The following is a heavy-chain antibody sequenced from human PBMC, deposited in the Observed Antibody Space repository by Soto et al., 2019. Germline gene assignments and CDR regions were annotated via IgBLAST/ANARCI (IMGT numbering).Heavy chain of an antibody. V-gene: IGHV1-8*01. CDR3: ARSSSTSSWYYYGMDV. CDR2: TNPNSGNT. J-gene: IGHJ6*02. CDR1: GYTFTSYD. D-gene: IGHD2-2*01. Sequence: QVQLVQSGAEVKKPGASVKVSCKASGYTFTSYDINWVRQATGQGLEWMGWTNPNSGNTGYAQKFQGRVTMTRNTSISTAYMELSSLRSEDTAVYYCARSSSTSSWYYYGMDVWGQGTTVTVSS.